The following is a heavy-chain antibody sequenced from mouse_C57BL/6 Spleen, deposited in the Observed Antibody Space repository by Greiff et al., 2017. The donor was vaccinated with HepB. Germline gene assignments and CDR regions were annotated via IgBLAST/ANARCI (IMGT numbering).Heavy chain of an antibody. CDR3: ARSRAQAWFAY. V-gene: IGHV1-52*01. CDR1: GYTFTSYW. J-gene: IGHJ3*01. CDR2: IDPSDSET. D-gene: IGHD1-3*01. Sequence: VQLQQPGAELVRPGSSVKLSCKASGYTFTSYWMHWVKQRPIQGLEWIGNIDPSDSETHYNQKFKDKATLTVDKSSSTDYMQLSSLTSEDSAVYYCARSRAQAWFAYWGQGTLVTVSA.